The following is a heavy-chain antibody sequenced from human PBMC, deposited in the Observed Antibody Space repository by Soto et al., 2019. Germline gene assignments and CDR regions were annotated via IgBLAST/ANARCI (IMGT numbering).Heavy chain of an antibody. V-gene: IGHV4-38-2*01. CDR1: GDSISSACY. CDR2: IYHSGTT. CDR3: ASYDYRYWFDP. J-gene: IGHJ5*02. Sequence: SETLSLTCAVSGDSISSACYWAWIRQPPGKGLEWIGSIYHSGTTYYNPSLKSRVTISVDTSKNQFSLKLSSVTAADTAVYYCASYDYRYWFDPWGQGTLVAVSS. D-gene: IGHD4-4*01.